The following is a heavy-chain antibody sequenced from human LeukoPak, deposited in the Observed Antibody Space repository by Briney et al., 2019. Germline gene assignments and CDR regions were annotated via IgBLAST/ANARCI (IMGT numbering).Heavy chain of an antibody. CDR2: INTNTGNP. D-gene: IGHD3-3*01. CDR3: ARDLYDFWSGLGNAFDI. V-gene: IGHV7-4-1*02. CDR1: GYTFTSYA. Sequence: GASVKVSCKASGYTFTSYAMNWVRQAPGQGLEWMGWINTNTGNPTYAQGFTGRFVFSLDTSVSTAYLQISSLKAEDTAVYYCARDLYDFWSGLGNAFDIWGQGTMVTVSS. J-gene: IGHJ3*02.